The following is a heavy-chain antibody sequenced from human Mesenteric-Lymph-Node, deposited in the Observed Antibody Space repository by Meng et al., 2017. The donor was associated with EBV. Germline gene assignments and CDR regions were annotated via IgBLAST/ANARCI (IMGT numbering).Heavy chain of an antibody. CDR3: ARVEQWLLYFDY. D-gene: IGHD6-19*01. CDR2: IYYSGST. Sequence: VQLQGPGPGLVKPSPTLSLSFAVAGGSISIGGYYWSWIRQPPGKGLEWIGYIYYSGSTYYNPSLKSRVTISVDTSKNQFSLKLSSVTAADTAVYYCARVEQWLLYFDYWGQGTLVTVSS. J-gene: IGHJ4*02. V-gene: IGHV4-30-4*01. CDR1: GGSISIGGYY.